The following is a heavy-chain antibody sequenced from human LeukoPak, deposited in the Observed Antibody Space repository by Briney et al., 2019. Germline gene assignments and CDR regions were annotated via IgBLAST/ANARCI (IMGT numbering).Heavy chain of an antibody. J-gene: IGHJ4*02. Sequence: SETLSLTCTVSGGSISSFYWSWVRQPPGKGLEWIGYIYYSGSTNYNPSLKSRVTISVDTSKNQFSLKLSSVTAADTAVYYCARRAPYSYEWSTLDYWGQGTLVTVSS. CDR3: ARRAPYSYEWSTLDY. D-gene: IGHD5-18*01. CDR2: IYYSGST. CDR1: GGSISSFY. V-gene: IGHV4-59*08.